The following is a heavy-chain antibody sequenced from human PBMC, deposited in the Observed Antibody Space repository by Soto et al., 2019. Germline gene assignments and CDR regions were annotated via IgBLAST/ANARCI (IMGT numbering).Heavy chain of an antibody. CDR2: IKQDGSEK. CDR3: VRDWSTFWGMDV. V-gene: IGHV3-7*01. J-gene: IGHJ6*02. CDR1: GFTFSTYW. Sequence: GGSLRLTCAASGFTFSTYWMNWVRQAPGKGLEWVANIKQDGSEKYYVDSVKGRFAISRDNAKDSLFLQMNNLRAEDTAVYYCVRDWSTFWGMDVWGQGTTVTVSS.